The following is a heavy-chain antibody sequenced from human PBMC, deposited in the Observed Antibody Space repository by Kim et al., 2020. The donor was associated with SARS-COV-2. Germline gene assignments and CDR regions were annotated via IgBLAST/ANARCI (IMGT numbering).Heavy chain of an antibody. CDR2: T. CDR3: AGSVTTPGAYDY. J-gene: IGHJ4*02. V-gene: IGHV3-53*01. Sequence: TGYADSVKRRFTISRDSSKNTVSLQLDSLRAADTAVYYCAGSVTTPGAYDYWGQGTLVTVSS. D-gene: IGHD6-19*01.